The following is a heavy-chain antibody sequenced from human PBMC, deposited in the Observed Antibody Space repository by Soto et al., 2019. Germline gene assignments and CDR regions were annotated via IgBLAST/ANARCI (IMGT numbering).Heavy chain of an antibody. CDR3: ASWGPTRKGDYYYGMDV. V-gene: IGHV1-2*04. J-gene: IGHJ6*02. CDR2: INPNSGGT. D-gene: IGHD3-16*01. Sequence: GASVKVSCKASGYTFTVYYMHWVRQAPGQGLEWMGWINPNSGGTNYAQKFQGWVTMTRDTSISTAYMELSRLRSDDTAVYYCASWGPTRKGDYYYGMDVWGQGITVTVSS. CDR1: GYTFTVYY.